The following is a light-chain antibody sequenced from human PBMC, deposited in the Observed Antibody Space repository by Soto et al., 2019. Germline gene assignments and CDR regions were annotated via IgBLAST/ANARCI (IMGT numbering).Light chain of an antibody. V-gene: IGLV2-14*01. J-gene: IGLJ3*02. Sequence: QSALTQPASVSGSPGQSITISCTGASSDVGNCNCVSWYQQHPGKAPKLMIYEVSNRPSGVSDRFSGSKAGNTASLTISGLQAEDGGDYYRTSFPTSRPWVFGGGTKLTV. CDR1: SSDVGNCNC. CDR3: TSFPTSRPWV. CDR2: EVS.